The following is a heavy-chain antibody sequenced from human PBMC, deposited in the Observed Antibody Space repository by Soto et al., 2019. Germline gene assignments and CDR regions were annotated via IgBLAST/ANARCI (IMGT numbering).Heavy chain of an antibody. J-gene: IGHJ4*02. Sequence: QVQLVESGGGVVQPGRSLRLSCAASGFTFSIYGFHWVRQAPGKGLEWVAIISSDGSHKYSADSVKGRFTISRDNSRNTMFPQMNDLRVEDTAMYYCAKGGSFDYWGQGTQVTVSS. CDR3: AKGGSFDY. CDR2: ISSDGSHK. V-gene: IGHV3-30*18. CDR1: GFTFSIYG. D-gene: IGHD1-26*01.